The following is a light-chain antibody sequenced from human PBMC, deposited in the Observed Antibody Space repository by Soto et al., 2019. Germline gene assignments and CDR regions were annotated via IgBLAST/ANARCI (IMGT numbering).Light chain of an antibody. CDR1: QSVSSNY. V-gene: IGKV3-20*01. CDR3: QQYGSSPRT. Sequence: EIVLTQSPDTLSLSPVERATLSCRASQSVSSNYLAWYQQKPGQAPRLLIYDASSRATGIPDRFSGSGSGTDFTLTISRLEPEDFAMYYCQQYGSSPRTLGQGTEVEIK. CDR2: DAS. J-gene: IGKJ1*01.